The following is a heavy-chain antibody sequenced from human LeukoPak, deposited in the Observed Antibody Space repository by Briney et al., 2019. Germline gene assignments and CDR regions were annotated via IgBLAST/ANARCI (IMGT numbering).Heavy chain of an antibody. CDR1: GGSISSSS. V-gene: IGHV3-30*03. D-gene: IGHD6-13*01. Sequence: LSLTCTVSGGSISSSSYYWGWIRQPPGKGLEWMAVISKDAKSNYHVDSVKGRFTISRDNSKNTLYLQMNSLRAEDTAVYYCARERSSSYSNWFDPWGQGTLVTVSS. CDR2: ISKDAKSN. J-gene: IGHJ5*02. CDR3: ARERSSSYSNWFDP.